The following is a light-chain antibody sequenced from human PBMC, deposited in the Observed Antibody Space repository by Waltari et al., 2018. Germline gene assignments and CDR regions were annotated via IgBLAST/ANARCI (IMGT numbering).Light chain of an antibody. CDR2: VNSDGSH. V-gene: IGLV4-69*01. J-gene: IGLJ3*02. CDR1: SGHSSNV. CDR3: QTGGHGTGV. Sequence: QLVVNQSPSASASLGASGKLTCTLSSGHSSNVIAWLQQQPEKGPRYLLQVNSDGSHSKGDELPDRFSGSLSRAVRYLTISNLQAEDEADYYCQTGGHGTGVFGGETKLTDL.